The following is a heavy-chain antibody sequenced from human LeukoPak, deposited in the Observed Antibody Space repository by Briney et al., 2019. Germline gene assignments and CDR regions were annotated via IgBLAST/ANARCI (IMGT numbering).Heavy chain of an antibody. CDR1: GYTFTGYY. CDR3: ARGRGGVVPAALYYYYYMDV. CDR2: INPNSGGT. V-gene: IGHV1-2*02. Sequence: ASVKVSCKASGYTFTGYYMHWVRQAPGQGLEWMGWINPNSGGTNYAQKLQGRVTMTTDTSTSTAYMELRSLRSDDTAVYYCARGRGGVVPAALYYYYYMDVWGKGTTVTISS. D-gene: IGHD2-2*01. J-gene: IGHJ6*03.